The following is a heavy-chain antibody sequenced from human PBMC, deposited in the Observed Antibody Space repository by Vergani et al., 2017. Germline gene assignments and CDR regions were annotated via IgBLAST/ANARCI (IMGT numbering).Heavy chain of an antibody. D-gene: IGHD3/OR15-3a*01. V-gene: IGHV4-30-2*01. J-gene: IGHJ6*03. CDR2: VYYSGTT. CDR3: ARGQTGYSRDWSTYFFYMDV. Sequence: QLQLQESDSRLVNPSQTLSLTCTLSGDAISRDTYSWNWVRQPPGKPLEWIGSVYYSGTTYYNPSLGGRVTMLIDKSKNHFSLTLTSATAADSAFYFCARGQTGYSRDWSTYFFYMDVWGKGTTVTVSS. CDR1: GDAISRDTYS.